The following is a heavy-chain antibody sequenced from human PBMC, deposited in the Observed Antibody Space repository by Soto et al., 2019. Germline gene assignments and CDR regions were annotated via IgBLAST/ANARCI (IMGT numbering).Heavy chain of an antibody. V-gene: IGHV4-39*01. Sequence: XTLSLACTVSGGSVSSGGYDWDWIRQPPGKGLEWIGSIYYSGSTYYNPSLKSRVTIFVDTSKNQFSLKLSSVTAADKAVYYCARHHLSRKVFHIWGQGTMGTVSS. J-gene: IGHJ3*02. CDR2: IYYSGST. CDR1: GGSVSSGGYD. CDR3: ARHHLSRKVFHI.